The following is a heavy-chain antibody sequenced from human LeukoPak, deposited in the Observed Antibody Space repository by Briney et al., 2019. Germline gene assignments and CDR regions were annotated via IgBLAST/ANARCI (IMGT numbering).Heavy chain of an antibody. CDR2: IYYSGST. D-gene: IGHD5-18*01. Sequence: PSETLSLTCTVSGGSISSGDYYWGWIRQPPGKGLEWIGSIYYSGSTYYNPSLKSRVTISVDTSKNQFSLKLSSVTAADTAVYYCARGTAMVTAGVRNWGQGTLVTVSS. CDR1: GGSISSGDYY. CDR3: ARGTAMVTAGVRN. V-gene: IGHV4-39*07. J-gene: IGHJ4*02.